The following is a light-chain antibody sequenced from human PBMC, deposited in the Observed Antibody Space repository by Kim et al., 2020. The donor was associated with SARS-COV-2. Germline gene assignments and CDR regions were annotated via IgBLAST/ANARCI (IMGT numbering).Light chain of an antibody. CDR2: GAS. V-gene: IGKV3-15*01. J-gene: IGKJ1*01. Sequence: EIVMTQSPAPLSLSPGERSTLSCRASQSVNSNLACYLQKPGQTPRLVIYGASNRDKGIPARFIGSGSGTEFPLTISSLQSEDFALYYCHQYNNWTTFGQGTKVDIK. CDR3: HQYNNWTT. CDR1: QSVNSN.